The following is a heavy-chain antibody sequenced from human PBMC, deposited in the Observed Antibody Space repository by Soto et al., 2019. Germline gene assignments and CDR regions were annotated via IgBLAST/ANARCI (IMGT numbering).Heavy chain of an antibody. J-gene: IGHJ6*02. CDR2: IYYSGST. CDR3: ARDVVVVAATGYGMDV. CDR1: GGSISSGGYY. Sequence: QVQLQESGPGLVKPSQTLSLTCTVSGGSISSGGYYWSWLRQHSGKGLEWIGYIYYSGSTYYNPSLKSRVTISVDTAKNQFSLKLSSVTAADTAVYYCARDVVVVAATGYGMDVWGQGTTVTVSS. D-gene: IGHD2-15*01. V-gene: IGHV4-31*03.